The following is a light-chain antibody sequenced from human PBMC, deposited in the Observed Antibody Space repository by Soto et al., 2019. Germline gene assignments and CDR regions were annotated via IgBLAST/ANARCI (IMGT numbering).Light chain of an antibody. Sequence: EIVMTQSPATLSVSPGERATLSCGASQSVSTNLAWYQQKPGQAPRLLIYGASTGATDIPARFSGSGSGTEFNLTISRLQSEDFAVYYCQQYVTSSPRTFGQGTKVDIK. CDR1: QSVSTN. CDR2: GAS. J-gene: IGKJ1*01. V-gene: IGKV3-15*01. CDR3: QQYVTSSPRT.